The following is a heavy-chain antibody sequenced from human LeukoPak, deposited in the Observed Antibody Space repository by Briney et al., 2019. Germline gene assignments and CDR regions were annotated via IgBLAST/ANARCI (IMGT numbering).Heavy chain of an antibody. Sequence: SETLSLTCTVSGGSISSYYWSWIRQPAGKGLEWIGRIYTSGSTNYNPSLKSRVTMSVDTSKNQFSLKLSSVTAADTAVYYCARDWFHDSSGYRFDYWGQGTLVTVSS. CDR1: GGSISSYY. D-gene: IGHD3-22*01. CDR2: IYTSGST. CDR3: ARDWFHDSSGYRFDY. V-gene: IGHV4-4*07. J-gene: IGHJ4*02.